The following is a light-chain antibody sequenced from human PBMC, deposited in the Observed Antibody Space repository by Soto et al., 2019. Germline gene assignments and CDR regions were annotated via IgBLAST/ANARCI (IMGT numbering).Light chain of an antibody. Sequence: QSALTQPPSASGSPGQSVTISCTGTSSDVDDYNYVSWYQHHPGKAPKLMIYEVSKRPSGVPDRFSGSKSGNTASLTVSGLQADDEADYYCSSYAGSNNFVVFGGGTQLTVL. V-gene: IGLV2-8*01. CDR2: EVS. J-gene: IGLJ2*01. CDR1: SSDVDDYNY. CDR3: SSYAGSNNFVV.